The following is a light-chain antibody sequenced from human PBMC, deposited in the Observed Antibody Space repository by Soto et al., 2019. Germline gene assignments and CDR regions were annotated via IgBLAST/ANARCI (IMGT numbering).Light chain of an antibody. CDR3: SSFTSSSPPYV. Sequence: QSVLTQPASVSGSPGQSITISCTGSSSDIGSYKYVSWYQQHPGKVPKLLIYDVSDRPSGVSDRFSGSKSGNTASLSISGLQAEDEADYYCSSFTSSSPPYVFGTGTKVTVL. V-gene: IGLV2-14*03. CDR1: SSDIGSYKY. CDR2: DVS. J-gene: IGLJ1*01.